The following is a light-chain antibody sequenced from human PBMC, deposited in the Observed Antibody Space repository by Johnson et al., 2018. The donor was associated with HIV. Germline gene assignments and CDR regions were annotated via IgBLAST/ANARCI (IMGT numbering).Light chain of an antibody. CDR2: ENK. CDR3: GTWDSSRTPGGV. V-gene: IGLV1-51*02. J-gene: IGLJ1*01. Sequence: QSLFTQPPSVSAAPGQKVTISCSGSSSNIGNNYVSWYQQLPGTAPKLLMYENKKRPSGIPDRFSGSKSGTSATLGITELQSGDEADYYCGTWDSSRTPGGVFGTGTKVTVL. CDR1: SSNIGNNY.